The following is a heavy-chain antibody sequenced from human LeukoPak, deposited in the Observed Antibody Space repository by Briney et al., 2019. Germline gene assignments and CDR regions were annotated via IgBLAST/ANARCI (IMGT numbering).Heavy chain of an antibody. Sequence: GGSLRLSCAASGFTFSSYAMSWVRQAPGKGLEWVSSISGSGESTYHADSVKGRFTISRDNSKNTLYLQMNSLRAEDTAVYYCAKEDIITMVRGSTSDYWGQGIWVTVSS. V-gene: IGHV3-23*01. CDR2: ISGSGEST. CDR3: AKEDIITMVRGSTSDY. CDR1: GFTFSSYA. D-gene: IGHD3-10*01. J-gene: IGHJ4*02.